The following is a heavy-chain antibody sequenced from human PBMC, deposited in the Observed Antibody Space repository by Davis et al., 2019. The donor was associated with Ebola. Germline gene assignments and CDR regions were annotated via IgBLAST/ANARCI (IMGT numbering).Heavy chain of an antibody. V-gene: IGHV3-21*01. Sequence: PSETLSLTCSVSDASVTSHYWNWVRQAPGKGLEWVSSISSSRSYIYYADSVKGRFTISRDNAKNSLYLQMNSLRAEDTAVYYCARETRSEWLYRLELRGYMDVWGKGTTVTVSS. CDR2: ISSSRSYI. CDR3: ARETRSEWLYRLELRGYMDV. CDR1: DASVTSHY. J-gene: IGHJ6*03. D-gene: IGHD3-3*01.